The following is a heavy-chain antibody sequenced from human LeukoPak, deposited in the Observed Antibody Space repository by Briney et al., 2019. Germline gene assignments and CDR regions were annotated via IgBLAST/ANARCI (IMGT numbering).Heavy chain of an antibody. CDR3: ASFDGLLKGYFDY. Sequence: GGSLRLSCAASGFTFSSYSMNWVRQAPGKGLEWVSSISSSSYIYYADSVKGRFTISRDNAKNSLYLQMNSLRAEDTAVYYCASFDGLLKGYFDYWGQGTLVTVSS. J-gene: IGHJ4*02. V-gene: IGHV3-21*01. CDR2: ISSSSYI. CDR1: GFTFSSYS. D-gene: IGHD3-9*01.